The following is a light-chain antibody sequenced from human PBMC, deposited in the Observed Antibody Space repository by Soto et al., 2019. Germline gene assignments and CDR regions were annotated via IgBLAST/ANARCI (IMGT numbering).Light chain of an antibody. Sequence: DIVMTQSPLSLPVTPGEPASISCRSSQSLLHSNGYNYLDWYLQKPGQSPQLLIYLGSNRASGVPDRFSGSGSGTDFTLKISRVEAEDVWVYYFMQALQTPNSFGQGTKLEIK. V-gene: IGKV2-28*01. CDR3: MQALQTPNS. CDR1: QSLLHSNGYNY. J-gene: IGKJ2*01. CDR2: LGS.